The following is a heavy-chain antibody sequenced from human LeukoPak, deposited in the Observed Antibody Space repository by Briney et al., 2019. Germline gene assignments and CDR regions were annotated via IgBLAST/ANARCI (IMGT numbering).Heavy chain of an antibody. Sequence: GASVTVSCKASGGTFSSYAISWVRQAPGQGLEWMGGIIPIFGTANYAQKFQGRVTITADESTSTAYMELSSLRSEDTAVYYCARDYGSGTLFDYWGQGTLVTVSS. CDR1: GGTFSSYA. CDR2: IIPIFGTA. CDR3: ARDYGSGTLFDY. J-gene: IGHJ4*02. D-gene: IGHD3-10*01. V-gene: IGHV1-69*13.